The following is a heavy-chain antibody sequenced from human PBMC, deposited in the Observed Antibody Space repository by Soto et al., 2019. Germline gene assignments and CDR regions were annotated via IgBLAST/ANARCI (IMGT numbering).Heavy chain of an antibody. J-gene: IGHJ6*03. CDR2: MNPNSGNT. V-gene: IGHV1-8*01. CDR1: GYTFTSYD. Sequence: GASVKVSCKASGYTFTSYDINWVRQATGQGLEWMGWMNPNSGNTGYAQKFQGRVTMTRNTSISTAYMELSNLRSEDTAVYYCARGQLTTVTMGYYYMDVWGKGTTVTVSS. D-gene: IGHD4-17*01. CDR3: ARGQLTTVTMGYYYMDV.